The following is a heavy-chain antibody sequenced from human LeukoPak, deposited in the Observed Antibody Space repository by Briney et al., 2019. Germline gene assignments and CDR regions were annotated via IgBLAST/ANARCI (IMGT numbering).Heavy chain of an antibody. Sequence: ASVKVSCKASGYTFSNYYMHWVRQAPGQGLQWMGMINPSGGSTSYAQKFQGRVTLTRDTSTSTVYMELSSLRSEDTAVYYCAREREVTAVFLKYFDSWGQGSLVTVSS. CDR2: INPSGGST. J-gene: IGHJ4*02. CDR1: GYTFSNYY. V-gene: IGHV1-46*01. CDR3: AREREVTAVFLKYFDS. D-gene: IGHD2-21*02.